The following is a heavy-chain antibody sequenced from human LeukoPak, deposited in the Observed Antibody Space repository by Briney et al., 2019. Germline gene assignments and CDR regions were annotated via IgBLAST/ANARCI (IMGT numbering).Heavy chain of an antibody. CDR2: ISYDGSNK. CDR3: ARDPAHDYYGSGSLDY. D-gene: IGHD3-10*01. CDR1: GFTFSSCA. J-gene: IGHJ4*02. Sequence: PGGSLRLSCAASGFTFSSCAMHWVRQAPGKGLEWVAVISYDGSNKYYADSVKGRFTISRDNSKNTLYLQMNSLRAEDTAVYYCARDPAHDYYGSGSLDYWGQGTLVTVSS. V-gene: IGHV3-30*04.